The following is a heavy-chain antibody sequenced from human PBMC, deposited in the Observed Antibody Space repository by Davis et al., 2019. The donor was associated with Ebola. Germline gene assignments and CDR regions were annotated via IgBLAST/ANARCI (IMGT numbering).Heavy chain of an antibody. J-gene: IGHJ6*02. CDR1: GFTFDTYV. CDR2: IDWDSGSI. V-gene: IGHV3-9*01. D-gene: IGHD1-14*01. CDR3: TRDFTTAGSGYFNGMAV. Sequence: SLKISCATSGFTFDTYVMHWVRQAPGKGLEWVSGIDWDSGSIGYADSVKGRFTISRDNAKNSLYLQVNSLRAEDTALYYCTRDFTTAGSGYFNGMAVWGQGTTVTVSS.